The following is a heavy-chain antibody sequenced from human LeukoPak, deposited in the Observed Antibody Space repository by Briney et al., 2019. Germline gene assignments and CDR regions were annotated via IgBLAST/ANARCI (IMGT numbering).Heavy chain of an antibody. J-gene: IGHJ4*02. CDR3: AKDWVAVAGSGSFFDY. CDR2: ISWNSGSI. CDR1: GFTFDDYA. D-gene: IGHD6-19*01. Sequence: GGSLRLSCAASGFTFDDYAMHWVRQAPGKGLEWVSGISWNSGSIGYADSVKGRFTISRDNAKNSLYLQMNSLRAEDMALYYCAKDWVAVAGSGSFFDYWGQGTLVTVSS. V-gene: IGHV3-9*03.